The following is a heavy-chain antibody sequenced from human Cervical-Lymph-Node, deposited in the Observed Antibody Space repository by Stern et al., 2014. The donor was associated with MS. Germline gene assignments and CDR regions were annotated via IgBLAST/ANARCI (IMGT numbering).Heavy chain of an antibody. J-gene: IGHJ4*02. CDR3: AREPIAAAGTGNLDY. CDR1: GFTFSSYS. V-gene: IGHV3-21*01. D-gene: IGHD6-13*01. CDR2: ISSSSSYI. Sequence: EVQLVESGGGLVKPGGSLRLSCAASGFTFSSYSMNWVRQAPGKGLEWVSYISSSSSYIYYADSVKGRFTISRDNAKNSLYLQMNSLRAEDTAVYYCAREPIAAAGTGNLDYWGQGTLVTVSS.